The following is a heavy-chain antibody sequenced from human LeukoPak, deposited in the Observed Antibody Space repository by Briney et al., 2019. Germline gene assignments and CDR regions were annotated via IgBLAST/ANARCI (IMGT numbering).Heavy chain of an antibody. J-gene: IGHJ4*02. CDR2: ISNSGST. CDR1: GDSISSGDYY. D-gene: IGHD3-22*01. Sequence: SQTLSLTCTVSGDSISSGDYYWSWTRLPAGKGLEWIGRISNSGSTNYNPSLKSRVTISVDKSKNQFSLKLSSVTAADTAVYYCARLDYYDSSGYSESEPDYWGQGTLVTVSS. CDR3: ARLDYYDSSGYSESEPDY. V-gene: IGHV4-61*02.